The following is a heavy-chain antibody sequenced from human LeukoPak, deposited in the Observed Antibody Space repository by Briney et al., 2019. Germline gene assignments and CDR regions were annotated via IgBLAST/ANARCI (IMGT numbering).Heavy chain of an antibody. CDR1: GGTFSSYA. CDR3: ARVGPFGDSAPYYFDY. D-gene: IGHD4-17*01. CDR2: IIPIFGTA. Sequence: GSSVKVSCKASGGTFSSYAISWVRQAPGQGLEWMGRIIPIFGTANYAQKFQGRVTITTDESTSTAYMELSSLRSEDTAVYYCARVGPFGDSAPYYFDYWGQGTLVTVSS. V-gene: IGHV1-69*05. J-gene: IGHJ4*02.